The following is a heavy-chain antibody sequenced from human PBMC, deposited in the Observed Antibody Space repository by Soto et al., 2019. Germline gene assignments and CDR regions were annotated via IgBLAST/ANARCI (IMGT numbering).Heavy chain of an antibody. CDR3: ARGGGRGYNELDP. J-gene: IGHJ5*02. CDR2: INPNSGGT. CDR1: GYTFTAYY. V-gene: IGHV1-2*02. Sequence: ASVKVSCKASGYTFTAYYMHWVRQAPGQGLEWMGWINPNSGGTYHAQDFQGRVTMTRDTSTTTAYMELASLRSDDTAVYYCARGGGRGYNELDPWGHGTLVTVSS. D-gene: IGHD5-12*01.